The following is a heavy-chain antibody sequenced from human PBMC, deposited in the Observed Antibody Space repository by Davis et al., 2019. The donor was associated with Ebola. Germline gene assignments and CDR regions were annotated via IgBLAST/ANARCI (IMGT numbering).Heavy chain of an antibody. V-gene: IGHV1-46*01. D-gene: IGHD3-3*01. Sequence: ASVKVSCKASGYTFTSYYMHWVRQAPGQGLEWMGIINPSGGSTSYAQKFQGRVTMTRDTSTSTVYMELSSLRSEDTAVYYCARVSAYDFWSGYYWRFDYWGQGTLVTVSS. CDR3: ARVSAYDFWSGYYWRFDY. CDR1: GYTFTSYY. CDR2: INPSGGST. J-gene: IGHJ4*02.